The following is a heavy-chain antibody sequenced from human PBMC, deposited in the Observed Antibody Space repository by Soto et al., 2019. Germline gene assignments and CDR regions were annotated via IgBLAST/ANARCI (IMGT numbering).Heavy chain of an antibody. V-gene: IGHV4-34*01. CDR3: ARDPSVAAAGRVAGRGSYFDY. CDR2: INHSGST. Sequence: SETLSLTCAVYGGSFSGYYWSWIRQPPGKGLEWIGEINHSGSTNYNPSLNSRVTISVDTSKNQFSLKLSSVTAADTAVYYCARDPSVAAAGRVAGRGSYFDYWGQGTLVTVSS. CDR1: GGSFSGYY. D-gene: IGHD6-13*01. J-gene: IGHJ4*02.